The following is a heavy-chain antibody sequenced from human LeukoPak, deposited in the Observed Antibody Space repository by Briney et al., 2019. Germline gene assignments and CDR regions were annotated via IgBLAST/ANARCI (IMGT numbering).Heavy chain of an antibody. D-gene: IGHD5-24*01. CDR2: VYPDDSDT. J-gene: IGHJ4*02. Sequence: GESLKISCKGSGYSFTDYWIAWVRQTPGKGLELIGIVYPDDSDTRYSPSFQGQVTISADVSINTAYLQWSGLKASDTAIYYCARRDGYNYVDYWGQGTLVTVSS. CDR1: GYSFTDYW. CDR3: ARRDGYNYVDY. V-gene: IGHV5-51*01.